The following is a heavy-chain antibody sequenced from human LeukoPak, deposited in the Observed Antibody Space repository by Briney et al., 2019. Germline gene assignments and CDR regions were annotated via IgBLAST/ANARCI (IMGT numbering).Heavy chain of an antibody. CDR2: ISADGSNI. CDR3: AKDAGPQQLVFFDS. J-gene: IGHJ4*02. D-gene: IGHD6-6*01. CDR1: GFTFGVFG. Sequence: GGSLRLSCTATGFTFGVFGMAWVRQAPGQGLEWVSTISADGSNIHPADSVKGRFTISRDNSGGTLYLQMNSLRAEDTAIYYCAKDAGPQQLVFFDSWGQGTLVAVSS. V-gene: IGHV3-23*01.